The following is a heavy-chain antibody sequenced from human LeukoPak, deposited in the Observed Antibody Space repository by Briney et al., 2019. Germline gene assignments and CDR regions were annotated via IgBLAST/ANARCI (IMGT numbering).Heavy chain of an antibody. V-gene: IGHV1-2*02. Sequence: GASVKVSCKASGYTVTDYYMHWVRQAPGQGVEWMGWINPNDGDTNDAQKFQGRVTMTRDTSISTAHMEVSRLRSDDTAVYYCARANFLYCSSTTCLFDYWGQGTLVTVSS. D-gene: IGHD2-2*01. CDR1: GYTVTDYY. CDR3: ARANFLYCSSTTCLFDY. CDR2: INPNDGDT. J-gene: IGHJ4*02.